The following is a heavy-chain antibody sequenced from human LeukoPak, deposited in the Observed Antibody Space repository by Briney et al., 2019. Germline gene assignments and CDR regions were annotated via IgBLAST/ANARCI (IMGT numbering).Heavy chain of an antibody. CDR1: GFTFSSDW. J-gene: IGHJ4*02. Sequence: GGSLRLSCAASGFTFSSDWMHWVRQPPGKGLVWVSRISTDGSSTTYADSVKGRFTVSRDSAKNTLYLQMNSLRAEDTAVYYCAREYSSSSGRVFDCWGQGTLVTVSS. CDR2: ISTDGSST. V-gene: IGHV3-74*01. CDR3: AREYSSSSGRVFDC. D-gene: IGHD6-6*01.